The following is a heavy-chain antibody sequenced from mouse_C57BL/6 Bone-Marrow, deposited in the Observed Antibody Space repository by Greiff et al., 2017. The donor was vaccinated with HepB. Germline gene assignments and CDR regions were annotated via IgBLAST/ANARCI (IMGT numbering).Heavy chain of an antibody. CDR3: TTGITTVVAKGYFDV. CDR1: GFNIKDDY. CDR2: IDPENGDT. Sequence: EVKLVESGAELVRPGASVKLSCTASGFNIKDDYMHWVKQRPEQGLEWIGWIDPENGDTEYASKFQGKATITADTSSNTAYLQLSSLTSEDTAVYYCTTGITTVVAKGYFDVWGTGTTVTVSS. J-gene: IGHJ1*03. V-gene: IGHV14-4*01. D-gene: IGHD1-1*01.